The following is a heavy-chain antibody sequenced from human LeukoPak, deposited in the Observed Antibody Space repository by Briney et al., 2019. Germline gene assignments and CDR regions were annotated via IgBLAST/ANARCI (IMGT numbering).Heavy chain of an antibody. J-gene: IGHJ4*02. CDR1: GFTISSNY. Sequence: PGGSLRLSCAASGFTISSNYMTWVRQAQGKGLEWVSVIYSGSSTYYADSVKSRFTISIDNSKNTLYLQMSSLRAEDTAVYYCTRYYGDYWGQGTLVTFSS. CDR2: IYSGSST. CDR3: TRYYGDY. V-gene: IGHV3-53*01.